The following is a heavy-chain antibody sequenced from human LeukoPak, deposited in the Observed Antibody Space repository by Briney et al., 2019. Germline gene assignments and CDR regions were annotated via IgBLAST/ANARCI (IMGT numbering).Heavy chain of an antibody. CDR1: GGSISTYY. CDR3: ARGGNYYGSGSPLDY. CDR2: IYYSGST. J-gene: IGHJ4*02. Sequence: PSETLSLTCTVSGGSISTYYWSWIREPPGKGLEWIGYIYYSGSTNYNPSLKSRVTISVHTSNNQFSLKVNSVTAADTAVYYCARGGNYYGSGSPLDYWGQGTLVTVSS. V-gene: IGHV4-59*01. D-gene: IGHD3-10*01.